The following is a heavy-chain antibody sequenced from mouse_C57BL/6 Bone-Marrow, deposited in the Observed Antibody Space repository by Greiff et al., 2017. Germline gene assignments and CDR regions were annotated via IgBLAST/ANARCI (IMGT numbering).Heavy chain of an antibody. CDR3: AREGLTGTYYYAMDY. CDR1: GYSITSGYY. CDR2: ISYDGSN. J-gene: IGHJ4*01. V-gene: IGHV3-6*01. Sequence: EVKLQESGPGLVKPSQSLSLTCSVTGYSITSGYYWNWIRQFPGNKLEWMGYISYDGSNNYNPSLKNRISITRDTSKNQFFLKLNSVTTEDTATYYCAREGLTGTYYYAMDYWGQGTSVTVSS. D-gene: IGHD4-1*01.